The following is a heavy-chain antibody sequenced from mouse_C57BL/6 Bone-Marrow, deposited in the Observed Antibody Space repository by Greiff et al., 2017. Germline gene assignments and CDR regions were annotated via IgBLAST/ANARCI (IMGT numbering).Heavy chain of an antibody. CDR1: GYTFTSYW. D-gene: IGHD1-1*01. J-gene: IGHJ1*03. CDR2: INPSNGGT. Sequence: QVQLQQPGTELVKPGASVKLSCKASGYTFTSYWMHWVKQRPGQGLEWIGNINPSNGGTNYNEKFKSKATLTVDQSASTAYMQLSSLTSEDSAVYYCARDYYGSIWYFDVWGTGTTVTVSS. CDR3: ARDYYGSIWYFDV. V-gene: IGHV1-53*01.